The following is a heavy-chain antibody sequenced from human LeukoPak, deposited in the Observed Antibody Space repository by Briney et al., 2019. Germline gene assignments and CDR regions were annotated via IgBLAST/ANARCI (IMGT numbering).Heavy chain of an antibody. D-gene: IGHD3-22*01. J-gene: IGHJ3*02. CDR3: ARASYDSSGYYKGPDAFDI. Sequence: GGSLRLSCAASGFTFSSYGMSWVRQAPGKGLEWVSVIYSGGSTYYADSVKGRFTISRDNSKNTLYLQMNSLRAEDTAVYYCARASYDSSGYYKGPDAFDIWGQGTMVTVSS. V-gene: IGHV3-53*01. CDR2: IYSGGST. CDR1: GFTFSSYG.